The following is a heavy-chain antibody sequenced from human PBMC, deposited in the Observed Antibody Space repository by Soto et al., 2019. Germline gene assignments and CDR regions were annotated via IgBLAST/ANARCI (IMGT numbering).Heavy chain of an antibody. CDR2: ISASGDRT. V-gene: IGHV3-23*01. CDR3: ALSQSVTHKYYFDY. CDR1: GFTFTSYA. Sequence: EVQLLESGGGLAQPGGSLRLSCAASGFTFTSYAMSWVRQAPGKGLEWVSGISASGDRTYYADSVKGRFTISRDNSKNTLYLQMNSLRAEDTAVFYCALSQSVTHKYYFDYWGQGTLVPVSS. D-gene: IGHD4-4*01. J-gene: IGHJ4*02.